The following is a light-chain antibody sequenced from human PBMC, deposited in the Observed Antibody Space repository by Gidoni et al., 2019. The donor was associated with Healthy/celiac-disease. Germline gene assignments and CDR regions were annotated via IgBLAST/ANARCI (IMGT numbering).Light chain of an antibody. CDR2: STN. Sequence: QTVVTHEPSFSVSPGGTVTPTCGLSSGSVSTSYSPSWYQPTPGQAPRTLIYSTNPRSSGVPDRFSGSILGNKAALTSTGAQADDESDYYCVLYMGSGILVFGGGTKLTVL. CDR3: VLYMGSGILV. CDR1: SGSVSTSYS. V-gene: IGLV8-61*01. J-gene: IGLJ3*02.